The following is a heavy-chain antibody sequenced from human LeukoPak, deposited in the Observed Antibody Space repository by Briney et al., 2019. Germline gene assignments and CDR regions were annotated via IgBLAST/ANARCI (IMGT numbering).Heavy chain of an antibody. Sequence: ASVKVSCKASGGTFSSYAISWVRQAPGQGLEWMGWISAYNGNTNYAQRFQGRLTMTTDTSTSTAYMELRSLRSDDTAVYYCARGGSFRLRLGELSYWGQGTLVTVSS. V-gene: IGHV1-18*01. CDR3: ARGGSFRLRLGELSY. D-gene: IGHD3-16*02. CDR1: GGTFSSYA. J-gene: IGHJ4*02. CDR2: ISAYNGNT.